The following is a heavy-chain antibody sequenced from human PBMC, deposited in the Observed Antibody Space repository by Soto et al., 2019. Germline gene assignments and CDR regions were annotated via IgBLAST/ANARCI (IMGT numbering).Heavy chain of an antibody. CDR1: GGSFSGYY. J-gene: IGHJ3*02. Sequence: QVQLQQWGAGLLKPSETLSLTCAVYGGSFSGYYWSWIRQPPGKGLEWIGEINHSGSTNYNPSLKSRVTISVDTSKNQFSLKLSSVTASDTAVYYCARSTAYDAFDIWGQGTMVTVSS. CDR3: ARSTAYDAFDI. CDR2: INHSGST. V-gene: IGHV4-34*01.